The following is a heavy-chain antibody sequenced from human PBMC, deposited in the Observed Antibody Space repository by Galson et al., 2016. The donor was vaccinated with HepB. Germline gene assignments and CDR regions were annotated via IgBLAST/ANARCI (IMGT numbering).Heavy chain of an antibody. CDR3: ARDSGYCSGGSCYGDAFDV. CDR2: IRQDGNEK. J-gene: IGHJ3*01. Sequence: SLRLSCAASGFTFSDHYMDWVRQAPGKGLEWVANIRQDGNEKYHAEFVKGRFTISRDNAKNSLYLQMSGLRPEDTAVYYCARDSGYCSGGSCYGDAFDVWGQGAMVTVSS. CDR1: GFTFSDHY. D-gene: IGHD2-15*01. V-gene: IGHV3-7*01.